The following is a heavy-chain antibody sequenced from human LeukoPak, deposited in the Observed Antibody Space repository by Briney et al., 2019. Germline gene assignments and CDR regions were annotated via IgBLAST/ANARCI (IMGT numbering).Heavy chain of an antibody. Sequence: GGSLRLSCAASGFTVSSNYMNWVRQAPGKGLEWVSVIYTGGNTYYADSVKGRFTISRDSSKNSLYLQMNSLRAEDTAVYYCARVYYGDYGYFDYWGQRTLVTVSS. CDR1: GFTVSSNY. CDR2: IYTGGNT. J-gene: IGHJ4*02. D-gene: IGHD4-17*01. V-gene: IGHV3-66*01. CDR3: ARVYYGDYGYFDY.